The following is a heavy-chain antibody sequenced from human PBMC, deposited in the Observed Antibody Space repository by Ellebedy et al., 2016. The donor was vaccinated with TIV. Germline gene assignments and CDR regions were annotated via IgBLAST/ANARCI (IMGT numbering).Heavy chain of an antibody. CDR3: ARFGSGSSYYYGMDV. V-gene: IGHV3-11*04. J-gene: IGHJ6*02. Sequence: PGGSLRLSCAASGFTFSDYYMSWVRQAPGKGLEWISYISISGSDIFHADSVKDRFTISRDNAKNSLYLQMNSLRAEDTAIYFCARFGSGSSYYYGMDVWGQGTTVTVS. CDR2: ISISGSDI. CDR1: GFTFSDYY. D-gene: IGHD3-10*01.